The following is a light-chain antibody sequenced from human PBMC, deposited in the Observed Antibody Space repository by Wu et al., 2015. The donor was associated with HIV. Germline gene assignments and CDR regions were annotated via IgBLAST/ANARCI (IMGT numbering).Light chain of an antibody. CDR2: GAF. J-gene: IGKJ4*01. CDR1: QSVGSN. CDR3: QQYITWPLT. V-gene: IGKV3-15*01. Sequence: EKVMTQSPATLSVSLGEIATLSCRASQSVGSNLAWYQQKPGQAPRLLIYGAFTRATGIPARFSGSGSGTEFTLTITSMESEDFAVYYCQQYITWPLTFGRRDRGWRS.